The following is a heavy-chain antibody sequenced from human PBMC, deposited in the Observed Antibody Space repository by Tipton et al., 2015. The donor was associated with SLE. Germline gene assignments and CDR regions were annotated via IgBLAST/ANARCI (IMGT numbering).Heavy chain of an antibody. Sequence: TLSLTCSVSGASISSHYWTWIRQPPGKGLEWIGYISDSGITNYNPSLKSRVAISIDTSKNQFSLNLRSVTAADTALYYCARVLGSRYCTNGVCTSPYYFYDYMDVWGRGTSVTVSS. CDR3: ARVLGSRYCTNGVCTSPYYFYDYMDV. J-gene: IGHJ6*03. CDR2: ISDSGIT. CDR1: GASISSHY. D-gene: IGHD2-8*01. V-gene: IGHV4-59*11.